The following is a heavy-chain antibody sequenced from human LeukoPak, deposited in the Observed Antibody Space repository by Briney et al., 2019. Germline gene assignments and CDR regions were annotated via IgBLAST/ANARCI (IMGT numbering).Heavy chain of an antibody. J-gene: IGHJ6*02. V-gene: IGHV4-59*01. D-gene: IGHD1-26*01. Sequence: SQTLSLTCTVSGGSISSYYWSWIRQPPGKGLEWNGYIYYSGSANYNPSLKSRVTISVDTSKNQFSLKLSAVTAAYTAVYYCARGAVGATPYYYYYGMDVWGQGTTVTVSS. CDR3: ARGAVGATPYYYYYGMDV. CDR1: GGSISSYY. CDR2: IYYSGSA.